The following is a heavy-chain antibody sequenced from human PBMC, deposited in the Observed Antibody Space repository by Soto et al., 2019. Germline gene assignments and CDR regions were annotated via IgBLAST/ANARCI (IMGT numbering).Heavy chain of an antibody. Sequence: DVQLMESGGGLVQPGGSLRLSCAASGFTFSNYWMAWVRQTPGKWLQWVSNIRKDGTVEHYLDSVECRFSVSRDNARESLYLQMNSLRIEDTAVYYCARDANYRDNNVYYDVFDVWGQGTMVIVSS. D-gene: IGHD3-16*02. V-gene: IGHV3-7*05. CDR2: IRKDGTVE. J-gene: IGHJ3*01. CDR1: GFTFSNYW. CDR3: ARDANYRDNNVYYDVFDV.